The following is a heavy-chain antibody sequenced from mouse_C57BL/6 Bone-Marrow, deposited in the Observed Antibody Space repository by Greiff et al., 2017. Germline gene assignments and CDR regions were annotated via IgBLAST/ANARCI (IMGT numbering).Heavy chain of an antibody. CDR1: GYTFTSYW. CDR2: IYPGSGST. V-gene: IGHV1-55*01. D-gene: IGHD2-5*01. J-gene: IGHJ1*03. CDR3: ARTYDSNGWYFDV. Sequence: QVRLQQPGAELVKPGASVKMSCKASGYTFTSYWITWVKQRPGQGLEWIGDIYPGSGSTNYNEKFKSKATLTVDTSSSTAYMQLSSLTSEDSAVYYCARTYDSNGWYFDVWGTGTTVTVSS.